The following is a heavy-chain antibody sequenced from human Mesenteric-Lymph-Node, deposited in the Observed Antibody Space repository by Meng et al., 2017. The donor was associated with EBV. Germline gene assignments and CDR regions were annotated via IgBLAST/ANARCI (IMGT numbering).Heavy chain of an antibody. V-gene: IGHV4-4*02. J-gene: IGHJ4*02. CDR2: IHHSGTT. CDR3: ARNGDYNPGLF. Sequence: QVQLQESGPGLVKPSGSLSLTCAVSGDSISSNNWWSWVRQPPVKGLEWIGEIHHSGTTNYNPSLKSRVTISVDKSKNQFSLQLTSVTAADTAVYFCARNGDYNPGLFWGQGTLGTVAS. D-gene: IGHD4-17*01. CDR1: GDSISSNNW.